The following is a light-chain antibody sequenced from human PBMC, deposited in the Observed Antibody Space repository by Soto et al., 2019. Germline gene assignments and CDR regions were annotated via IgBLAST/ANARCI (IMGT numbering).Light chain of an antibody. CDR2: DDN. CDR1: SSNIGGNS. J-gene: IGLJ2*01. Sequence: QSVMTQPPSVSAAPGQKVTISCSGSSSNIGGNSVSWYQQLPGTAPKLLIYDDNKRPSGIPDRFSGSKSGTSATLGITGFQTGDEADYYCATWDNLLSAGLFGGGTKLTVL. V-gene: IGLV1-51*01. CDR3: ATWDNLLSAGL.